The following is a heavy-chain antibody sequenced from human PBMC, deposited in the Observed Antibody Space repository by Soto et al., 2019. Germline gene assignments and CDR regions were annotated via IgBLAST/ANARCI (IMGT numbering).Heavy chain of an antibody. D-gene: IGHD2-2*01. CDR3: ARGEYQLLWISEDLTDFDY. Sequence: QVQLVESGGGVVQPGRSLRLSCAASGFTFSSYGMHWVRQAPGKGLEWVAVVWHDGSNKYYADSVKGRFTISRDNSKNTLYLQMNSLRAEDTAVYYCARGEYQLLWISEDLTDFDYWGQGTLVTVSS. CDR2: VWHDGSNK. V-gene: IGHV3-33*01. J-gene: IGHJ4*02. CDR1: GFTFSSYG.